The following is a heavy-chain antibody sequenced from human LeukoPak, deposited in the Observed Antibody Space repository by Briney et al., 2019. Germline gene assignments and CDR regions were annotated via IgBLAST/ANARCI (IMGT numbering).Heavy chain of an antibody. D-gene: IGHD3-16*02. CDR2: ISSSSSYI. Sequence: PGGSLRLSCAASGFTFSSYSMNWVRQAPGKGLEWVSSISSSSSYIYYADSVKGRFTISRDNAKNSLYLQMNSLRAEDTAVYYCARGGHYDSVWGRYRQKDGFDYWGQGTLVIVSS. CDR1: GFTFSSYS. V-gene: IGHV3-21*01. CDR3: ARGGHYDSVWGRYRQKDGFDY. J-gene: IGHJ4*02.